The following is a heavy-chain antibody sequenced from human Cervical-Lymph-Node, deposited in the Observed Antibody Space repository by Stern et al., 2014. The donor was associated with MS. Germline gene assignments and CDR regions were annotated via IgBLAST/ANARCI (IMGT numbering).Heavy chain of an antibody. Sequence: QLVQSGAEVKKPGSSVKVSCKASGDTFSSYAINWVRQVPGQGLEWMGGITAVFGTTNYAQKFQGRVTITADKSTNTAYMELMTLRSEDTAVYYCARGGGLVGYFDYWGQGTLVSVSS. D-gene: IGHD1-26*01. CDR1: GDTFSSYA. V-gene: IGHV1-69*06. CDR3: ARGGGLVGYFDY. J-gene: IGHJ4*02. CDR2: ITAVFGTT.